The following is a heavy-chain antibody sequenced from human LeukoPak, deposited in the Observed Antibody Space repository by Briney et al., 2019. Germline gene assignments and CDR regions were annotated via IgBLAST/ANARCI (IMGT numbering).Heavy chain of an antibody. CDR1: GVTFSVYG. J-gene: IGHJ4*02. CDR2: VRYDGGNK. CDR3: AKGTYYYDSSGLDY. V-gene: IGHV3-30*02. Sequence: GGSLRLSCAASGVTFSVYGMHGVRQAPGKGLGWGGFVRYDGGNKYYADSVKSRFTITRDNSKNTLYLQMNRLRADATAVYYCAKGTYYYDSSGLDYWGQGTLVTVSS. D-gene: IGHD3-22*01.